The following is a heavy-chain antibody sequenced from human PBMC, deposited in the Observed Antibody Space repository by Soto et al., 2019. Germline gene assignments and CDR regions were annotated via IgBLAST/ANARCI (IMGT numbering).Heavy chain of an antibody. D-gene: IGHD6-13*01. CDR1: GGSIISYY. Sequence: SETLSLTCTVSGGSIISYYWICIRQPPCKGLEWIVYIYYSGSTNYNPSLKSRVTISVDTSKNQFSLKLSSVTAADTAVYYCAGSRATGYSSSWYYFDYWGQGTLVTVSS. V-gene: IGHV4-59*01. CDR3: AGSRATGYSSSWYYFDY. CDR2: IYYSGST. J-gene: IGHJ4*02.